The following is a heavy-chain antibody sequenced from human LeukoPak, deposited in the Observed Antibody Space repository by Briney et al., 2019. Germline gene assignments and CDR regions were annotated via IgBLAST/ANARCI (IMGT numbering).Heavy chain of an antibody. Sequence: GGSLRLSCAASGFTFSTYAMSWVRQAPGKGLEWVSAISGSGGSTYYADSVKGRFTISRDNSKNTLYLQMNSLRAEDTAVHYFAKDESGYCSSTSCYKWFDPWGQGTLVTVSS. CDR1: GFTFSTYA. CDR2: ISGSGGST. CDR3: AKDESGYCSSTSCYKWFDP. J-gene: IGHJ5*02. V-gene: IGHV3-23*01. D-gene: IGHD2-2*02.